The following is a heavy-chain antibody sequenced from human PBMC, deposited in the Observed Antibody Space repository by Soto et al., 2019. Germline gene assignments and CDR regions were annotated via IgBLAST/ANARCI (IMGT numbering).Heavy chain of an antibody. CDR1: GGSISSGGYY. Sequence: QVQLQESGPGLVKPSQTLSLTCTVSGGSISSGGYYWSWIRQHPGKGLEWIGYIYYSGSTYYNPSLKSRVTISVETSKNQFSLKLSSVTAADTAVYYCARVRSKYYYGSGSYYDYYYYYMDVWGKGTTVTVSS. CDR2: IYYSGST. J-gene: IGHJ6*03. D-gene: IGHD3-10*01. CDR3: ARVRSKYYYGSGSYYDYYYYYMDV. V-gene: IGHV4-31*03.